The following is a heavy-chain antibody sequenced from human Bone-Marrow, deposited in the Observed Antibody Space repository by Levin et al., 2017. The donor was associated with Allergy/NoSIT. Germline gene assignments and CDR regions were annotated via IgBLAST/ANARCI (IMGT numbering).Heavy chain of an antibody. CDR2: ISGSGGST. D-gene: IGHD3-9*01. J-gene: IGHJ4*02. Sequence: GGSLRLSCAASGFTFSSYAMSWVRQAPGKGLEWVSAISGSGGSTYYADSVKGRFTISRDNSKNTLYLQMNSLRAEDTAVYYCAKVGGIGRYFDWLLYGDYWGQGTLVTVSS. V-gene: IGHV3-23*01. CDR1: GFTFSSYA. CDR3: AKVGGIGRYFDWLLYGDY.